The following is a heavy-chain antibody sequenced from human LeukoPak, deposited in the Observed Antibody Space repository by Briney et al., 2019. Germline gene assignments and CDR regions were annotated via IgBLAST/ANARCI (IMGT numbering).Heavy chain of an antibody. CDR2: INHSGST. J-gene: IGHJ4*02. D-gene: IGHD6-13*01. Sequence: PSETLSLTCAVYGGSFSGYYWSWIRQPPGKGLERIGEINHSGSTNYNPSLKSRVTISVDTSKNQFSLKLSSVTAADTAVYYCARSRIAAAAPPDYWGQGTLVTVSS. CDR3: ARSRIAAAAPPDY. CDR1: GGSFSGYY. V-gene: IGHV4-34*01.